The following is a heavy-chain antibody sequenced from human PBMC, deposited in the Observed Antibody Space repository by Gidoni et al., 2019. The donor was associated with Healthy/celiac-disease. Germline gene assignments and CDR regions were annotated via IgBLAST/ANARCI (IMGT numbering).Heavy chain of an antibody. Sequence: EVQLVQSGAEVKKPGESLRISCKGSGYRFTSYWISWVRPMPGEGLAWMGRIDPSDPYTHYRPPFQGHLPLSADKSLRPAYLQWSRLKASDTAMYYCARVDYGSGEGLGYWGQGTLVTVSS. D-gene: IGHD3-10*01. CDR2: IDPSDPYT. CDR3: ARVDYGSGEGLGY. V-gene: IGHV5-10-1*03. J-gene: IGHJ4*02. CDR1: GYRFTSYW.